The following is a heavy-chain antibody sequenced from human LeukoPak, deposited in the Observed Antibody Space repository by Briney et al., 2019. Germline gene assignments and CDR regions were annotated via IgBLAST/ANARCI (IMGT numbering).Heavy chain of an antibody. CDR2: IFHTGTA. V-gene: IGHV4-31*03. Sequence: SQTLSLTCTVSSGSISSDFWSWLRQRPGKGLEWIGYIFHTGTAYYNPSLKSRVIISLDTSKNQFSLNLNSVTAADTAMYYCAREVNVPVTSDGFDIWGQGTLVTVSS. J-gene: IGHJ3*02. D-gene: IGHD2-21*02. CDR1: SGSISSDF. CDR3: AREVNVPVTSDGFDI.